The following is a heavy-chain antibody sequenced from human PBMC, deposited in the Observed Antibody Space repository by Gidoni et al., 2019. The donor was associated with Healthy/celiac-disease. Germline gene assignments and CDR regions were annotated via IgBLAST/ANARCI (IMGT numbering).Heavy chain of an antibody. CDR3: ARAGSSSWYFPPYYFDY. CDR2: INHSGST. J-gene: IGHJ4*02. CDR1: GGSFSGYY. Sequence: QVQLQQWGAGLLKPSETLSLTCAVYGGSFSGYYWSWIRQPPGKGLEWIGEINHSGSTNYNPSLKSRVTISVDTSKNQFSLKLSSVTAADTAVYYCARAGSSSWYFPPYYFDYWGQGTLVTVSS. D-gene: IGHD6-13*01. V-gene: IGHV4-34*01.